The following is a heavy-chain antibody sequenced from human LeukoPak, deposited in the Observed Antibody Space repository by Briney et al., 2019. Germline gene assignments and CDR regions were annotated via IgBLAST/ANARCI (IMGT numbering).Heavy chain of an antibody. V-gene: IGHV3-48*03. CDR2: ISSDGTTI. Sequence: GGSLRLSCAASGFTVSSYEFYWVREAPGKGLEWVSYISSDGTTIKYADSVKGRFTTSRDDAKRSLYLQMNGLRADDMAIYYCGAARQYVGAFDIWGQGTVVTVSS. J-gene: IGHJ3*02. CDR3: GAARQYVGAFDI. CDR1: GFTVSSYE. D-gene: IGHD3-16*01.